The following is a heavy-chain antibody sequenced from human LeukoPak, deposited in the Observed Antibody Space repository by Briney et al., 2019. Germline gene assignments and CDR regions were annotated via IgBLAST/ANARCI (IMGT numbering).Heavy chain of an antibody. V-gene: IGHV4-59*02. Sequence: PSETLSLTCVVSGGSVSGYYWGWIRQPPGRGLEWVGYVYYSGSTNYNPSFKSRITISVDTSRNQFSLQLSSVTAADTAVYYCARIHRYCSGGACYVLDNWGQGTLVAVSS. CDR3: ARIHRYCSGGACYVLDN. CDR1: GGSVSGYY. D-gene: IGHD2-15*01. J-gene: IGHJ4*02. CDR2: VYYSGST.